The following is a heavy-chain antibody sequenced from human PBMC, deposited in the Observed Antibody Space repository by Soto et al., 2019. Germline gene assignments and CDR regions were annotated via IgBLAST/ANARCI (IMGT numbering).Heavy chain of an antibody. CDR2: IWYDGSNK. CDR1: GFTFSSYG. CDR3: ARAIMVRGVITPYYYYGMDV. V-gene: IGHV3-33*01. Sequence: AGSLRLSCAASGFTFSSYGMHWVRQAPGKGLEWVAVIWYDGSNKYYADSVKGRFTISRDNSKNTLYLQMNSLRAEDTAVYYCARAIMVRGVITPYYYYGMDVWGQGTTVTVSS. J-gene: IGHJ6*02. D-gene: IGHD3-10*01.